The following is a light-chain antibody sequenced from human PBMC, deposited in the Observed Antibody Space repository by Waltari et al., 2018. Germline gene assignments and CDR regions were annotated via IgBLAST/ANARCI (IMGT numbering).Light chain of an antibody. CDR3: SSYTTNITLG. Sequence: QSALTQPASVSGSPGQSITISCTGTSSDFADYYYFSWYQHHPGKAPNLMIYEVSNRPTGISNRFSGSKSGNTASLTISGLQAEDEADYYCSSYTTNITLGFGGGTKLTVL. CDR1: SSDFADYYY. J-gene: IGLJ2*01. V-gene: IGLV2-14*01. CDR2: EVS.